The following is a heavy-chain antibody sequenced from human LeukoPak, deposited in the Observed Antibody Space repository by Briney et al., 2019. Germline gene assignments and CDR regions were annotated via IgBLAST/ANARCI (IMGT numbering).Heavy chain of an antibody. J-gene: IGHJ6*03. CDR1: GYTFTSDD. D-gene: IGHD6-6*01. CDR3: ARGAARLSYYYYMDV. V-gene: IGHV1-8*03. CDR2: MNPNSGNT. Sequence: GASVKVSCKASGYTFTSDDINWVRQATGQGLEWMGWMNPNSGNTGYAQKFQGRVTITKNTSRSTAYMELSSLSSEDTAVYSCARGAARLSYYYYMDVWGKGTTVTVSS.